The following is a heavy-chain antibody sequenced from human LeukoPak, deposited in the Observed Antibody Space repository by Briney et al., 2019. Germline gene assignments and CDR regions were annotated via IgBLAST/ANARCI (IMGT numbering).Heavy chain of an antibody. D-gene: IGHD3-3*01. Sequence: GGSLRLSCTASGFTFADYAMNWVRQAPGKGLEWVGFIRSKGYSGTVEYAASVKGRFSISRDDSESIAYLQMNSRKTEDTALYYCTRDYDFWAGYRGGPFDIWGQGTMVTVSS. CDR3: TRDYDFWAGYRGGPFDI. CDR1: GFTFADYA. V-gene: IGHV3-49*04. J-gene: IGHJ3*02. CDR2: IRSKGYSGTV.